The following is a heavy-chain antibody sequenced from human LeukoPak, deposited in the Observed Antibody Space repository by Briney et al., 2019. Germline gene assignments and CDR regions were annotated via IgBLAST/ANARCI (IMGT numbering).Heavy chain of an antibody. CDR1: GGSISSSSYY. J-gene: IGHJ4*02. CDR3: ARVSVVYLTAMVDGGEYYFDY. CDR2: IYYSGST. D-gene: IGHD5-18*01. Sequence: PSETLSLTCTVSGGSISSSSYYWGWIRQPPGKGLEWIGSIYYSGSTYYNPSLKSRVTISVDTSKNQFSLKLSSVTAADTAVYYCARVSVVYLTAMVDGGEYYFDYWGQGTLVTVSS. V-gene: IGHV4-39*07.